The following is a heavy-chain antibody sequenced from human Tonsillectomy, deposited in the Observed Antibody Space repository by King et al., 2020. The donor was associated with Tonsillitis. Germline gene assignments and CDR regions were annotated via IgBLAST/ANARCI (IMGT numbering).Heavy chain of an antibody. CDR3: AVRRDCSDSNCYNAFYI. J-gene: IGHJ3*02. V-gene: IGHV3-30*04. Sequence: VQLVESGGGVVQPGTSLRLSCEVSASTFRTYVLDWVRQAPGKGLEWVAVISYDGKNKVYAASVKGRFTISRDNSKNTLFMQLNSLRPEDTAVYYCAVRRDCSDSNCYNAFYIWGQGTMVTVSS. CDR1: ASTFRTYV. CDR2: ISYDGKNK. D-gene: IGHD2-2*02.